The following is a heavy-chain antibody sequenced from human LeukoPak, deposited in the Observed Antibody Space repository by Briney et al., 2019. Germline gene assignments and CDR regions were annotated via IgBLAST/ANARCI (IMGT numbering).Heavy chain of an antibody. J-gene: IGHJ3*01. V-gene: IGHV3-7*03. CDR2: INSDGSEG. CDR1: GFTFSGFW. Sequence: GGSLRLSCAVSGFTFSGFWMSWSRQAPGKGLEWVASINSDGSEGYYADVVKGRFTISRDNAKNSLYLQINSLRTEDTAVYYCARSSYSSSSSVWGQGTMVTVSS. D-gene: IGHD6-6*01. CDR3: ARSSYSSSSSV.